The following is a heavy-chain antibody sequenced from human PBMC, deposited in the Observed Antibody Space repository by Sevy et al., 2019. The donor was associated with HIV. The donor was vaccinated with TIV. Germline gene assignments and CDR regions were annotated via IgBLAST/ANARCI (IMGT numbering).Heavy chain of an antibody. CDR1: GFTFADYG. CDR3: ARAPYIAMVQYYFDY. Sequence: GGSLRLSCAASGFTFADYGMSWVRQAPGKGLEWVSGINWNGGSTGYADSVKGRFTISRDNAKNSLYLQMNSLRAEDTALYYCARAPYIAMVQYYFDYWGQGTLVTVSS. D-gene: IGHD5-18*01. CDR2: INWNGGST. J-gene: IGHJ4*02. V-gene: IGHV3-20*04.